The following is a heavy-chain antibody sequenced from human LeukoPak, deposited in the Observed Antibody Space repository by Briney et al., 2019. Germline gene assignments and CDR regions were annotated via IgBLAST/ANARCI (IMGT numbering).Heavy chain of an antibody. CDR1: GFTFKHAW. Sequence: GGSLRLSCAASGFTFKHAWMTWVRQAPGKGPEWVGRIKSKTDGETTDYAAAVKSRFSLSRDDSKNMVYLQMTSLKTDDTAVYYCTTLVGAPTYWGQGTPVTVSS. D-gene: IGHD1-26*01. J-gene: IGHJ4*02. V-gene: IGHV3-15*01. CDR2: IKSKTDGETT. CDR3: TTLVGAPTY.